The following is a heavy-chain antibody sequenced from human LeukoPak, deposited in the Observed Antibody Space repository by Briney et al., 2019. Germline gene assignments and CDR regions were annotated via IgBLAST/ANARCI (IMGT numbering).Heavy chain of an antibody. CDR2: IYTSGST. CDR3: ARVGYCSSTSCSEGSFDC. V-gene: IGHV4-4*07. D-gene: IGHD2-2*01. Sequence: SETLSLTCTVSGGSISSYYWSWIRQPAGKGLEWIGRIYTSGSTNYNPSLKSRVTMSVDTSKNQFSLKLSSVTAADTAVYYCARVGYCSSTSCSEGSFDCWGQGTLVTVSS. J-gene: IGHJ4*02. CDR1: GGSISSYY.